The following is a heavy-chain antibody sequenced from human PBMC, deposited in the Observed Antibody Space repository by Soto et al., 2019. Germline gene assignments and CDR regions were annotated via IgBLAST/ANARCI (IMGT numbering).Heavy chain of an antibody. Sequence: QVTLKESGPVLVKPTETLTLTCTVSGFSLSNARMGVSWIRQPTGKALEWLAHIFSNDEKSYSTSLKSRLTIPKDTSTSQVVRTMTNMDPVDTARYYCARDMGGWDYHYYGMDVCCHGTTVTVSS. V-gene: IGHV2-26*01. D-gene: IGHD3-16*01. CDR1: GFSLSNARMG. CDR3: ARDMGGWDYHYYGMDV. CDR2: IFSNDEK. J-gene: IGHJ6*02.